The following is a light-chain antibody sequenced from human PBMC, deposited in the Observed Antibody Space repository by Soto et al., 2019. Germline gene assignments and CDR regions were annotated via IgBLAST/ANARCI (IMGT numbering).Light chain of an antibody. Sequence: DIRMTQSPSSLAASVGDAVTVXCRASHSVLGWMACYQQKPREAPKLLIYDASALPPGAPSRFSGSGSATKFTPTIASLQPEDFATYYCQQLNSYPSTFGQGTKVDIK. J-gene: IGKJ1*01. CDR1: HSVLGW. CDR2: DAS. CDR3: QQLNSYPST. V-gene: IGKV1-5*01.